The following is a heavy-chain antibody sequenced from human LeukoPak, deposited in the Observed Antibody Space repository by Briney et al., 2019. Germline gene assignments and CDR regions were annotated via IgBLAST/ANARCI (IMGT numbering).Heavy chain of an antibody. J-gene: IGHJ4*02. CDR2: IRYDGSNK. CDR1: GFTFSSYG. D-gene: IGHD2-2*01. V-gene: IGHV3-30*02. CDR3: ATSTDGYFDY. Sequence: TGGSLRLSCAASGFTFSSYGMHWVRQAPGKGLEWVAFIRYDGSNKYYADSVKGRFTISRDDAKNSLYLQMNSLRSEDTAVYYCATSTDGYFDYWGQGTLVTVSS.